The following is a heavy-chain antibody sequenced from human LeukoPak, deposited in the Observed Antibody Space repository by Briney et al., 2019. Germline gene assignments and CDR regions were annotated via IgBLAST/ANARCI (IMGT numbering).Heavy chain of an antibody. V-gene: IGHV1-2*02. J-gene: IGHJ6*03. D-gene: IGHD2-21*02. CDR1: GYTFTGYY. Sequence: ASVTVSFKASGYTFTGYYMHWVRQAPGQGLEWMGWINPNSGGTNYAQKFQGRVTMTRDTSISTAYMELSRLRSDDTAVYYCARRAWGYCGGDCYSKSYYMDVWGKGTTVTISS. CDR3: ARRAWGYCGGDCYSKSYYMDV. CDR2: INPNSGGT.